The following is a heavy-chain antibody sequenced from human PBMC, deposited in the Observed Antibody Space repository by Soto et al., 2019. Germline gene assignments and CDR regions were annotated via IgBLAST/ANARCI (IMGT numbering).Heavy chain of an antibody. CDR2: IYYSGST. Sequence: KPSETLSLTCTVSGGSISSYYRSWIRQPPGKGLEWIGYIYYSGSTNYNPSLKSRVTISVDTSKNQFSLKLSSVTAADTAVYYCARDTPYKYCSSTSCLNNGMDVWGQGTKVTVYS. D-gene: IGHD2-2*01. CDR1: GGSISSYY. V-gene: IGHV4-59*01. CDR3: ARDTPYKYCSSTSCLNNGMDV. J-gene: IGHJ6*02.